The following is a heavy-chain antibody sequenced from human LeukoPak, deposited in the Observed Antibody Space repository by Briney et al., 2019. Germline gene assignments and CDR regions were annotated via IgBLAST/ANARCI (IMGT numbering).Heavy chain of an antibody. J-gene: IGHJ5*02. Sequence: ASVKVSCKASGGTFSSYAISWVRQAPGQGLEWMGRIIPILGITNFAQKFQGRVTITADKSTSTAYMELSSLRSEDTAVYYCAKAGHLDYFLRWFDPWGQGTLITVSS. CDR1: GGTFSSYA. D-gene: IGHD3/OR15-3a*01. V-gene: IGHV1-69*04. CDR3: AKAGHLDYFLRWFDP. CDR2: IIPILGIT.